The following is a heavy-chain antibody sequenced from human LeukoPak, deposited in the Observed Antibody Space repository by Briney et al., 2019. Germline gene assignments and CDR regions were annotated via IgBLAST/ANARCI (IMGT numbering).Heavy chain of an antibody. Sequence: SETLSLTCAVYGGSFSGYYWTRIRQPPGKGLEWIGEINYSGSTNYNPSLKSRVTISVDTSKNQFSLKLSSVTAADTAIYYCARVKRGGAKYWGQGALVTVSS. V-gene: IGHV4-34*01. CDR2: INYSGST. J-gene: IGHJ4*02. CDR3: ARVKRGGAKY. CDR1: GGSFSGYY.